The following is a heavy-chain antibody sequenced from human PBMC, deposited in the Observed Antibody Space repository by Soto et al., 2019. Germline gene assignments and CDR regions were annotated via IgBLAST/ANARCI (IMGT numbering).Heavy chain of an antibody. D-gene: IGHD3-22*01. V-gene: IGHV1-2*02. CDR3: ARGAQGFFPVSGIYFYFDH. CDR2: VHPDSGGT. J-gene: IGHJ4*02. Sequence: GASVKVSCKTSGYIFTDHLIHWVRQSPGQGLQWVGWVHPDSGGTNVAQAFQDRVTMTADTSITTAYMDLGRLRPDDTAIFYCARGAQGFFPVSGIYFYFDHWGQGTPVTVSS. CDR1: GYIFTDHL.